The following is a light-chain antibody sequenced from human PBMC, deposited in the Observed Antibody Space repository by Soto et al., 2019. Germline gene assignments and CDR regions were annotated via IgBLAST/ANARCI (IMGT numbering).Light chain of an antibody. CDR2: DAS. Sequence: DIQMTQSPSTLSASVGDRVTITCRASQSISSWLAWYQQKPGKAPKLLIYDASSLESGVPSRFSGSGSGTEFTLTISSMQTDDFSTYYCQQYNRYSGTFGQGTKVETK. V-gene: IGKV1-5*01. J-gene: IGKJ1*01. CDR1: QSISSW. CDR3: QQYNRYSGT.